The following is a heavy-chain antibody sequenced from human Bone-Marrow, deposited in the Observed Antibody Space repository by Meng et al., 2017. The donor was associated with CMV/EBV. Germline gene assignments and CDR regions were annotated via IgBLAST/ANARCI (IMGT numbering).Heavy chain of an antibody. CDR3: ASSVVVPAAIPRGVYYYGMDV. CDR2: IIPILGIA. D-gene: IGHD2-2*02. CDR1: GGTFSSYT. J-gene: IGHJ6*02. V-gene: IGHV1-69*02. Sequence: SVKVSCKASGGTFSSYTISWVRQAPGQGLEWMGRIIPILGIANCAQKFQGRVTITADKSTSTAYMELSSLRSEDTAVYYCASSVVVPAAIPRGVYYYGMDVWGQGTTVTVSS.